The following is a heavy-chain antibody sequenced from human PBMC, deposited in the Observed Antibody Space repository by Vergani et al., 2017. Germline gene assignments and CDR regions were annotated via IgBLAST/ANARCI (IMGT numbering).Heavy chain of an antibody. CDR2: ISGSGGST. V-gene: IGHV3-23*01. CDR3: AKAGDYEYFHH. D-gene: IGHD2-21*02. Sequence: EVQLLESGGGLVQPGGSLRLSCAASGFTISNYAMSWVRQAPGRGLEWVSTISGSGGSTYYADSVKGRFTTSRDISTNTLYLQMKSLRAEDTAVYYCAKAGDYEYFHHWGQGTLVTVSS. CDR1: GFTISNYA. J-gene: IGHJ1*01.